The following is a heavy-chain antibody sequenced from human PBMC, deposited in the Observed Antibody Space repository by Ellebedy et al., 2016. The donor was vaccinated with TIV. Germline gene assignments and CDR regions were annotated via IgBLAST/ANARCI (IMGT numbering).Heavy chain of an antibody. CDR1: GGSVSSTSYY. D-gene: IGHD1-26*01. CDR3: ARQDTGTYPNYYYTVDL. J-gene: IGHJ6*02. CDR2: IYYDWAT. Sequence: PSETLSLTCSVSGGSVSSTSYYWAWVRQAPGKGPEWLGCIYYDWATHYSQSLRSRANISVDTSTNHFSLKMSYVTAANTAVYFCARQDTGTYPNYYYTVDLWGQGTTVIVSS. V-gene: IGHV4-39*02.